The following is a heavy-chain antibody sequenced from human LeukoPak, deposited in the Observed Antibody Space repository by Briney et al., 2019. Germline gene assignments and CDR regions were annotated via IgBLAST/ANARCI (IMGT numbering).Heavy chain of an antibody. CDR1: GFTFSSYG. V-gene: IGHV3-30*03. Sequence: GRSLRLSCAASGFTFSSYGMHWVRQAPGKGLEWVAVISYDGSNKYYADSVKGRFTISRDNSKNTLYLQMNSLRAEDTAVYYCARERGVRYGMDVWGQGTTVTVSS. D-gene: IGHD3-10*01. CDR2: ISYDGSNK. CDR3: ARERGVRYGMDV. J-gene: IGHJ6*02.